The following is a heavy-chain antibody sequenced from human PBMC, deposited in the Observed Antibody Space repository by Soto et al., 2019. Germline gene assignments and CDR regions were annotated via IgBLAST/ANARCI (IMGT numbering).Heavy chain of an antibody. J-gene: IGHJ1*01. D-gene: IGHD3-22*01. Sequence: SETLSLTCAVSGGSISSGGYSWSWIRQPPGKGLEWIGYIYHSGSTYYNPSLKSRVTISVDRSKNQFSLKLSSVTAADTAVYYCATGENYYDSSGYYYPAEYFQHWGQGTLVTVS. CDR2: IYHSGST. V-gene: IGHV4-30-2*01. CDR1: GGSISSGGYS. CDR3: ATGENYYDSSGYYYPAEYFQH.